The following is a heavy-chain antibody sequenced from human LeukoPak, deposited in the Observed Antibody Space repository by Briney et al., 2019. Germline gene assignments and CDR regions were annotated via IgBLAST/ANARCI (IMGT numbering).Heavy chain of an antibody. CDR2: ISYSGGT. J-gene: IGHJ4*02. V-gene: IGHV4-59*08. CDR3: ARSEQLIRTFDY. CDR1: GGPINVYY. Sequence: SETLSLTCTVSGGPINVYYWGWIRQPPGKALEWIGYISYSGGTNYNPSLKSRVTISLDTSKNQVFPKLTSVTAADTAVYYCARSEQLIRTFDYWGQGTLVTVSS. D-gene: IGHD6-13*01.